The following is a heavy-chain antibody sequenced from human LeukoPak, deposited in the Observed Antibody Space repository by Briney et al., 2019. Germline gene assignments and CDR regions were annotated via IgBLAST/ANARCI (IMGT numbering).Heavy chain of an antibody. CDR3: ARRRNYYDSSGYYSNWFDP. J-gene: IGHJ5*02. CDR2: IYYSGST. Sequence: KPSETLSLTCTVSGGSISSSSYYWGWIRQPPGKGLEWIGSIYYSGSTYYNPSLKSRVIISIDTSKNQFSLKLSSVTAADTAVYYCARRRNYYDSSGYYSNWFDPWGQGTLVTVSS. D-gene: IGHD3-22*01. V-gene: IGHV4-39*01. CDR1: GGSISSSSYY.